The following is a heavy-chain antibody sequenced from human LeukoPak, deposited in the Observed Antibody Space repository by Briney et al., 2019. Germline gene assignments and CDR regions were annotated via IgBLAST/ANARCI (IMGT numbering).Heavy chain of an antibody. CDR3: ARGARISSSWYSSV. J-gene: IGHJ4*02. CDR2: IMPLFAAA. V-gene: IGHV1-69*05. CDR1: GGTFSNYI. Sequence: SVKVSCKASGGTFSNYIFNWVRQAPGQGLEWMGGIMPLFAAADYAQNFQGRLTMTTDTSTSTAYMELRSLRSDDTAVYYCARGARISSSWYSSVWGQGTLITVS. D-gene: IGHD2-2*01.